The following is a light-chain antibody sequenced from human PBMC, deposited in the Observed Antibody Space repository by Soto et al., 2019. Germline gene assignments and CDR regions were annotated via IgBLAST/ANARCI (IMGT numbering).Light chain of an antibody. CDR2: SNN. CDR3: AAWDGSLNGDV. V-gene: IGLV1-44*01. J-gene: IGLJ1*01. Sequence: QSVLTQPPSASGTPGQRVTISCSGSSSNIGTKTVNWYQQLPGTAPKLLIYSNNQRPSGVPDRFSVSKSGTSASLAISGIQSEDEADYYCAAWDGSLNGDVFGTGTKLTVL. CDR1: SSNIGTKT.